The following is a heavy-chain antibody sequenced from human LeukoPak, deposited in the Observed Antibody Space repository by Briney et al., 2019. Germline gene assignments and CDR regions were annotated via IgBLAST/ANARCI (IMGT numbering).Heavy chain of an antibody. J-gene: IGHJ4*02. CDR2: IIPILGIA. CDR3: ASGSSCWSHFDY. V-gene: IGHV1-69*04. Sequence: SVKVSCTASGGTFSSYAISWVRQAPGQGLEWMGRIIPILGIANYAQKFQGRVTITADKSTSTAYMELSSLRSEDTAVYYCASGSSCWSHFDYWGQGTLVTVSS. D-gene: IGHD6-13*01. CDR1: GGTFSSYA.